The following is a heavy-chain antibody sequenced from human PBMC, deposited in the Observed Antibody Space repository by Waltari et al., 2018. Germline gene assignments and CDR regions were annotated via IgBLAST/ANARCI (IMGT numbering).Heavy chain of an antibody. Sequence: QVQLVESGGGVVQPGRSLRLSCAASGFTFSSYGMHWVRQAPGKGLGWVAVIWYDGSNKYYADSVKGRFTISRDNSKNTLYLQMNSLRAEDTAVYYCARDKRQLAFDYWGQGTLVTVSS. D-gene: IGHD6-6*01. CDR2: IWYDGSNK. V-gene: IGHV3-33*01. CDR3: ARDKRQLAFDY. CDR1: GFTFSSYG. J-gene: IGHJ4*02.